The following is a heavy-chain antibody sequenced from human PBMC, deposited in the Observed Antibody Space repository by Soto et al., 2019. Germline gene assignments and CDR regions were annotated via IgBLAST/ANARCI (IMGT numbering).Heavy chain of an antibody. CDR1: GGSISRPGYY. Sequence: QMQLQESGPGLVKPSQTLSLICSVSGGSISRPGYYWAWIRQHPARGLEWIGSISYSGNSNHNPSLQSRLILSVATCQNCFSLRLISVTAAYTAVYYCASLRRDGSCFPDLWGKDARVTVSS. D-gene: IGHD1-1*01. CDR3: ASLRRDGSCFPDL. CDR2: ISYSGNS. J-gene: IGHJ1*01. V-gene: IGHV4-31*03.